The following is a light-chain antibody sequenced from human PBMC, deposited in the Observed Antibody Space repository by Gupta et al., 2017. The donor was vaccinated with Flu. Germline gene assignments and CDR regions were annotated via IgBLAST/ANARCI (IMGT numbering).Light chain of an antibody. CDR1: ESVNRNH. J-gene: IGKJ2*01. V-gene: IGKV3-20*01. Sequence: FLAQSPGTLSLSPGERVTLSCRASESVNRNHLAWYQQKPGQAPRLLMYGTSNRAPGITDRFSGGGSGTDLTLTIDRLEHEDSALVYCHHYGTSPYTFGQGTKLEIK. CDR3: HHYGTSPYT. CDR2: GTS.